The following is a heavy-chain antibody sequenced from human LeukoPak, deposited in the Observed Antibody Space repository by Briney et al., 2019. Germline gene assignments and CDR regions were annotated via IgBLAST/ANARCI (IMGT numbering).Heavy chain of an antibody. J-gene: IGHJ4*02. Sequence: GSLRLSCAASGFTFSSFTMNWVRQPPGKGLEWIGEINHSGSTNYNPSLKSRVTISVDTSKNQFSLKLSSVTAADTAVYYCARLSSGWYEVDYWGQGTLVTVSS. CDR2: INHSGST. V-gene: IGHV4-34*01. CDR1: GFTFSSFT. D-gene: IGHD6-19*01. CDR3: ARLSSGWYEVDY.